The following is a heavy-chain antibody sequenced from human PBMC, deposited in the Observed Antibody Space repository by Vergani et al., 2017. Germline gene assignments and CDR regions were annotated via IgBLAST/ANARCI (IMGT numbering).Heavy chain of an antibody. CDR1: GGSVSSGSYY. D-gene: IGHD4-17*01. J-gene: IGHJ3*02. Sequence: QVQLQESGPGLVKPSETLSLTCTVSGGSVSSGSYYWSWIRQPAGKGLEWIGYIYYSGSTNYNPSLKSRVTISVDTSKNQFSLKLSSVTAADTAVYYCARALTTVRAGGAFDIWGQGTMVTVSS. CDR2: IYYSGST. CDR3: ARALTTVRAGGAFDI. V-gene: IGHV4-61*10.